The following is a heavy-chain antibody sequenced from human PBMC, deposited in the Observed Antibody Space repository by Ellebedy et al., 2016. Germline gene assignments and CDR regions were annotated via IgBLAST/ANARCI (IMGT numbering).Heavy chain of an antibody. J-gene: IGHJ4*02. Sequence: GGSLRLXXVASGFSFISYSMNWVRQAPGKGLEWVSSISSSSDYIYYADSVKGRFTISRDNAQNSLYLQMNSLRAEDTAVFYCVRSGESSYYFDYWGQGIVVTVSS. CDR1: GFSFISYS. CDR2: ISSSSDYI. D-gene: IGHD3-10*01. V-gene: IGHV3-21*01. CDR3: VRSGESSYYFDY.